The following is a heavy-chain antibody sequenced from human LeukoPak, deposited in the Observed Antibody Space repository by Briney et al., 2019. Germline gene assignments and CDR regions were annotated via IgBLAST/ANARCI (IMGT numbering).Heavy chain of an antibody. V-gene: IGHV3-74*01. CDR2: INSDGSTT. J-gene: IGHJ4*02. CDR3: AKDGAWLRFDD. CDR1: GFTFSSYW. Sequence: GGSLRLSCAASGFTFSSYWMHWVRQAPGKGLVWVSRINSDGSTTSYADSVKGRFTISRDDSKNTLYLQMKNLRAEDTAVYYCAKDGAWLRFDDWGQGILVTVSS. D-gene: IGHD5-12*01.